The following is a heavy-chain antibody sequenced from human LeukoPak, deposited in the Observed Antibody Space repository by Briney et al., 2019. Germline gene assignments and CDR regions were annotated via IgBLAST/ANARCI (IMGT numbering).Heavy chain of an antibody. Sequence: SETLSHTCTVSGGSISGSSYYWSWIRQPPGKGLEWIGYIYHTGSINYNPSLKSRVTMSVDTSKNQFSLKVSSVTAADTAVYYCARVGDGGPYYQFDFWGQGTLVTVSS. CDR2: IYHTGSI. CDR3: ARVGDGGPYYQFDF. V-gene: IGHV4-61*01. J-gene: IGHJ4*02. D-gene: IGHD3-22*01. CDR1: GGSISGSSYY.